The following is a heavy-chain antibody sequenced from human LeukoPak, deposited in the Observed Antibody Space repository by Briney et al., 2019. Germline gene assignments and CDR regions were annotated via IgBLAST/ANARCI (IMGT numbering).Heavy chain of an antibody. V-gene: IGHV1-18*04. CDR2: ISAYNGNT. Sequence: ASVKVSCKASGYTFTSYGISWVRQAPGQGLEWMGCISAYNGNTNYAQKLQGRVTMTTDTSTSTAYMELRSLRSDDTAVYYCARDPGIVATTPNWFDPWGQGTLVTVSS. J-gene: IGHJ5*02. CDR1: GYTFTSYG. CDR3: ARDPGIVATTPNWFDP. D-gene: IGHD5-12*01.